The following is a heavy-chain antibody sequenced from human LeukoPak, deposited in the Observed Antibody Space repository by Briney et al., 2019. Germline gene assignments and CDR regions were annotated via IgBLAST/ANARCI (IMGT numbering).Heavy chain of an antibody. CDR3: GGGVGYGAYLDY. Sequence: GRSLRLSCAASGFTFSSYGMHWVRQAPGKGLEWVASIWDDGSKEYYGDSGKGRFTISRDNSKNTFCLQMNSLRGEDTAVYYCGGGVGYGAYLDYWGQGTLVTVSS. V-gene: IGHV3-33*01. D-gene: IGHD4-17*01. CDR1: GFTFSSYG. J-gene: IGHJ4*02. CDR2: IWDDGSKE.